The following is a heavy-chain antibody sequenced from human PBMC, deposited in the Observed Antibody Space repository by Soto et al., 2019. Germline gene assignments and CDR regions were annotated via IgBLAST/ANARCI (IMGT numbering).Heavy chain of an antibody. V-gene: IGHV4-30-2*01. CDR1: VCSISSCYYS. J-gene: IGHJ5*01. CDR3: ARNGGYFQFFDF. CDR2: IYHSGIT. D-gene: IGHD3-22*01. Sequence: SETLSLTCAVSVCSISSCYYSWSWIRQPPGKGLYCIVSIYHSGITYYNPSLKSRVTISVYKSKNHFSLNLNSVTAADTAVYYCARNGGYFQFFDFWGQGTLVTVSS.